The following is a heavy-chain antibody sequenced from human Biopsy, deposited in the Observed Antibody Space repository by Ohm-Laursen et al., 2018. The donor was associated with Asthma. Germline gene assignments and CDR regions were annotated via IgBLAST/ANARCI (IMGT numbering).Heavy chain of an antibody. Sequence: SLRLSCAASGFVFSQCGMHWVRQGPGKGLEWVALVSSDGHNKYYEDSVKGRFTISRDNSRNRLYLQINRLTVEDSAMYFCARQSGQDYGDSSGFDIWGQGTKVAVSS. V-gene: IGHV3-30*03. J-gene: IGHJ3*02. CDR2: VSSDGHNK. CDR3: ARQSGQDYGDSSGFDI. D-gene: IGHD3-22*01. CDR1: GFVFSQCG.